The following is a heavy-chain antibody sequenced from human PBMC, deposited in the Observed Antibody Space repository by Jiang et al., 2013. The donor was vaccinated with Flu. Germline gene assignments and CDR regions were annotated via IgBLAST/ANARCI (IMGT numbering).Heavy chain of an antibody. CDR2: IYYTGST. Sequence: KPSETLSLTCTVSGGSISSSSYYWGWIRQPPGKGLEWIGSIYYTGSTYYNPSLKSRVTMSVDTSKNQFSLKLSSVTAADTAVYYCARSSIAARFSLDYWGQGTLVTVSS. CDR1: GGSISSSSYY. J-gene: IGHJ4*02. CDR3: ARSSIAARFSLDY. V-gene: IGHV4-39*01. D-gene: IGHD6-6*01.